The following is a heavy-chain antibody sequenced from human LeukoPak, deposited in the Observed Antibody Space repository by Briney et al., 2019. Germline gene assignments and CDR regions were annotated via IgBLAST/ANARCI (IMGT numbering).Heavy chain of an antibody. CDR3: ARVRKGIVVVPGAMRDTYYFDY. J-gene: IGHJ4*02. Sequence: PGGSLRLSCAASGFTFSSYSLNWVRQAPGKGLGWVSSISSSSSYIYYADSVKGRFTISTDNAKNSLYLQMNSLRAEDTAVYYCARVRKGIVVVPGAMRDTYYFDYWGQGTLVTVSS. CDR2: ISSSSSYI. CDR1: GFTFSSYS. D-gene: IGHD2-2*01. V-gene: IGHV3-21*01.